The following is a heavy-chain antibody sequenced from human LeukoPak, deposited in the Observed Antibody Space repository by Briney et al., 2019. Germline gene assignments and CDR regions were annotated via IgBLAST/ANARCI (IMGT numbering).Heavy chain of an antibody. V-gene: IGHV4-61*02. CDR3: ARGGDSSSWYALDY. Sequence: SETLSLTCTVSGGSISSGDYYWSWIRQPAGKGLEWIGRIYTSGSTNYNPSLKSRVTISVDTSKNQFSLKLSSVTAADTAVYYCARGGDSSSWYALDYWGQGTLVTVSS. CDR2: IYTSGST. CDR1: GGSISSGDYY. D-gene: IGHD6-13*01. J-gene: IGHJ4*02.